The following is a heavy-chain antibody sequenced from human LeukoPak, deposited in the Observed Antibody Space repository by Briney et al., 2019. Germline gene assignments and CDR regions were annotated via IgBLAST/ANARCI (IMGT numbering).Heavy chain of an antibody. CDR2: INHSGST. CDR3: ARGAPREGSSVNFDY. D-gene: IGHD3-10*01. J-gene: IGHJ4*02. CDR1: GGSFSGYY. Sequence: SETLSLTCAVYGGSFSGYYWSWIRQPPGKGLEWIGEINHSGSTNYNPSLKSRVTISVDTSKNQFSLNLRSLTAADTAVYYCARGAPREGSSVNFDYWGQGTLATVSS. V-gene: IGHV4-34*01.